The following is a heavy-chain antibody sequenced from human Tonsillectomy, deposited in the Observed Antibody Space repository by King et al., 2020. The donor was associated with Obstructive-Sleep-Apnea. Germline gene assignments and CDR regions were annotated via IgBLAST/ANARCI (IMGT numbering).Heavy chain of an antibody. CDR1: GYTFTNYG. J-gene: IGHJ4*02. CDR3: ARDPRGHDDLEY. Sequence: VQLVESGVEVKKPGASVKVSCKASGYTFTNYGISWVRQAPGQGLEWMGGIGVYNGDTKYAQKVRGRVTMTTDTVTSTAYMELKSLTSDDTAVYYCARDPRGHDDLEYGGQGTLVTVAS. CDR2: IGVYNGDT. D-gene: IGHD5-12*01. V-gene: IGHV1-18*04.